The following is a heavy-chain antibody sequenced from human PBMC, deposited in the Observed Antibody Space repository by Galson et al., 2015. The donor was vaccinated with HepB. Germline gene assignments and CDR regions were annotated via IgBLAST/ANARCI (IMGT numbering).Heavy chain of an antibody. D-gene: IGHD2-8*01. Sequence: LRLSCAASGIAFGRYTMNWVRQAPGKGLEWVSCITNTSGYTAYADSVKGRFTISRDDAKDSLYLQMYSLRAEDTAVYYCARDNGYESAIDFWGQGTLVTVSS. CDR2: ITNTSGYT. J-gene: IGHJ4*02. V-gene: IGHV3-21*06. CDR1: GIAFGRYT. CDR3: ARDNGYESAIDF.